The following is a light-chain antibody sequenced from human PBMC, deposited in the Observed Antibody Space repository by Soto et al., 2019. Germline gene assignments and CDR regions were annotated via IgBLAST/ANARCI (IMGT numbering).Light chain of an antibody. V-gene: IGKV3-11*01. CDR2: DAS. J-gene: IGKJ1*01. CDR1: HSVPTNY. Sequence: EIVLTQSPGTLSLSPGERVTLSCRASHSVPTNYLAWYQQKPGQAPRLLIYDASKRATGIPARFTGSGFGTDYTLTISSLEPEDFAVYYCQQRSTWRTFGQGTKVDIK. CDR3: QQRSTWRT.